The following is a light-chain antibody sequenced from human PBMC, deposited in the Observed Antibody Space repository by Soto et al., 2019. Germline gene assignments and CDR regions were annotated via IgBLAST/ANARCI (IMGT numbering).Light chain of an antibody. V-gene: IGKV1-27*01. CDR3: QKYNSAPNT. CDR2: AAS. Sequence: DIQMTQSPSSLSASVGDRVTITCRANQDISIYLAWYQHKPGKVPKLLIYAASSLQTGVQSRFSGSGSGTVFTLTISSLQPEDVRTYYCQKYNSAPNTFGQGTRLEIK. CDR1: QDISIY. J-gene: IGKJ2*01.